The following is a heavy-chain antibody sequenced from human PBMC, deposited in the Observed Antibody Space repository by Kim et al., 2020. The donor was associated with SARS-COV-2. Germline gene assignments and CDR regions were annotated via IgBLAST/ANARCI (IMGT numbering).Heavy chain of an antibody. CDR1: GFAFSNFC. Sequence: GGSLRLSCAASGFAFSNFCMTWVRQAPGKGLEWVANIKPGGRETYYLDSVKGRFSISRDNDKSSVYLQMNTLRVEDTAVYYCVRALGSGYAPGGYWGQGTLVPVS. CDR3: VRALGSGYAPGGY. J-gene: IGHJ4*02. D-gene: IGHD5-12*01. V-gene: IGHV3-7*01. CDR2: IKPGGRET.